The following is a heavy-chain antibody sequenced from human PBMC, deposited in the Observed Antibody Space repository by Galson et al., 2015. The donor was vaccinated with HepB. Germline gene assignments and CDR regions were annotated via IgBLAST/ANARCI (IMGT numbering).Heavy chain of an antibody. CDR1: GFTFSSYA. D-gene: IGHD1-26*01. V-gene: IGHV3-23*01. CDR2: FTGNGGVT. CDR3: AKAGGTYLRFHDY. Sequence: SLRLSCAASGFTFSSYAMSWVRQAPGEGLEWVSVFTGNGGVTSYADSVKGRFTVSRDDSKNTLYLQMNSLRAEDTAVYYCAKAGGTYLRFHDYWGQGTLVTVSS. J-gene: IGHJ4*02.